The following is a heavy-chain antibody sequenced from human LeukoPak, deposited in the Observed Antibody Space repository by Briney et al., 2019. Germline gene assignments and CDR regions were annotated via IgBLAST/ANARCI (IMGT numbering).Heavy chain of an antibody. V-gene: IGHV3-64*01. Sequence: GGSLRLSCAASGFTFSTYNMHWVRQAPGKGLEYVSAISSNGGSTSYAHSVKGGFTIFRDNSKNTLYLQMGSLRPDDMGVYYCARSSGYSNGPPRDYWGQGTLVTVSS. CDR2: ISSNGGST. CDR1: GFTFSTYN. J-gene: IGHJ4*02. CDR3: ARSSGYSNGPPRDY. D-gene: IGHD5-18*01.